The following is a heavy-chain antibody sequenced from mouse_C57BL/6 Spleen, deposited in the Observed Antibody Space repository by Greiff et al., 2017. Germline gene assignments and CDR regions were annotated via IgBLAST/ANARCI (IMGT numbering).Heavy chain of an antibody. CDR3: ASQAPDCYRCGFGD. CDR1: GYSFTGYY. CDR2: INPSTGGT. J-gene: IGHJ3*01. Sequence: VQLQQSGPELVKPGASVKISCTASGYSFTGYYMNWVKQSPEKSLEWIGEINPSTGGTTYNKKFKGKATLTVDKSSSTAYMQLKSLTSEDSAVYYCASQAPDCYRCGFGDWGQGPLVTVAA. D-gene: IGHD3-2*02. V-gene: IGHV1-42*01.